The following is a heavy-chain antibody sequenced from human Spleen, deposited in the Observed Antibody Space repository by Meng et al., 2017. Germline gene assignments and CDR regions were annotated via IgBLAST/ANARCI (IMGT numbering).Heavy chain of an antibody. CDR1: GGSISSYY. J-gene: IGHJ4*02. CDR3: ARDGVNTDY. Sequence: GSLRLSCTVSGGSISSYYWGWIRQPPGKGLEWIGSIYYSGSTYYNPSLKSRVTISVDTSKNQFSLKLSSVTAADTAVYYCARDGVNTDYWGQGTLVTVSS. CDR2: IYYSGST. V-gene: IGHV4-39*07. D-gene: IGHD2-2*02.